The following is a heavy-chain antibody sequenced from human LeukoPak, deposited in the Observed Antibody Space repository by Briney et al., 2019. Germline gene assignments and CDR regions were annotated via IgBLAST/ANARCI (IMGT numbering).Heavy chain of an antibody. Sequence: GGSLRLSCAASGFTFSSYAMYWVRQAPGKGLEWVSSIFGSGVGSHYADSVKGRFTISRDNSKNTVYLQMNSLRAEDTAVYYCAKTTTGYSSGRYPGWPVDYWGQGTLVTVSS. CDR1: GFTFSSYA. J-gene: IGHJ4*02. D-gene: IGHD6-19*01. CDR2: IFGSGVGS. V-gene: IGHV3-23*01. CDR3: AKTTTGYSSGRYPGWPVDY.